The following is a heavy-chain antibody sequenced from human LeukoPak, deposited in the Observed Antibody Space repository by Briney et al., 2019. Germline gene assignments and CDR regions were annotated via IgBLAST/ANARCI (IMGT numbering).Heavy chain of an antibody. CDR3: ARGSIVGWFDP. CDR1: GASLSGFF. J-gene: IGHJ5*02. V-gene: IGHV4-34*01. Sequence: SETLSLTCAVDGASLSGFFWNWIRQSPGKGLEWIGEMNQGGGARFNPSPESRVIIAVDTSKNQFTLKVNSVTDADTAVYYCARGSIVGWFDPWGQGTLVTVSS. CDR2: MNQGGGA. D-gene: IGHD1-26*01.